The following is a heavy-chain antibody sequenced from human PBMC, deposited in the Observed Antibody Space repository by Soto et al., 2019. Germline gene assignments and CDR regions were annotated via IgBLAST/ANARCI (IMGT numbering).Heavy chain of an antibody. D-gene: IGHD2-2*01. CDR2: ISHDGGNK. V-gene: IGHV3-30*18. CDR1: GFTFSNYG. J-gene: IGHJ6*02. CDR3: AKDYLVPPAPHLPSHYGMHV. Sequence: GGSLRLSCAASGFTFSNYGMHWVRQAPGKGLEWVAIISHDGGNKDYPDSVKGRFTISRDNSMHTLYLQMNSLRAEDTALYYCAKDYLVPPAPHLPSHYGMHVWGPGTTVTVS.